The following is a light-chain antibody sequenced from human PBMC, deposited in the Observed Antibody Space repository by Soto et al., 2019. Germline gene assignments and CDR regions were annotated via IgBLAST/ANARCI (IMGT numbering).Light chain of an antibody. Sequence: EVVMTQSPATLSLSPGERATLSCRASQSVSSDLAWYQQKPGQAPRLLIYGASTRATDIPARFSGGGSGTEFTLTISSLQSEDFAIDDCQQYNDWPPITFGPGTRVDFK. V-gene: IGKV3-15*01. CDR2: GAS. J-gene: IGKJ3*01. CDR3: QQYNDWPPIT. CDR1: QSVSSD.